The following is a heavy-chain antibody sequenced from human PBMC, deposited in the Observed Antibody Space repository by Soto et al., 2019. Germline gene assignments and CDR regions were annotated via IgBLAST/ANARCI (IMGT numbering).Heavy chain of an antibody. CDR2: INHSGST. J-gene: IGHJ4*02. V-gene: IGHV4-34*01. CDR1: GGSFSGYY. Sequence: ETLSLTCAVYGGSFSGYYWSWIRQPPGKGLEWIGEINHSGSTNYNPSLKSRVTISVDTSKNQFSLKLSSVTAADTAVYYCARRQWLVPFDYWGQGTLVTVSS. D-gene: IGHD6-19*01. CDR3: ARRQWLVPFDY.